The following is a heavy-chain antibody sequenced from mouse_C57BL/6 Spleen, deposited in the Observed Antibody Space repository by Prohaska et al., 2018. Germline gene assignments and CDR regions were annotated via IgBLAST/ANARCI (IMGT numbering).Heavy chain of an antibody. Sequence: AQLQQPGAELVRPGSSVKLSCKASCYTFTSYWIHWVKQRPIQALEWIGSIDTSDSETHYNQKFKDKATLTVDKSSSTAYMQLSSRTSEDYAVYYCARGGDWYFDVWGTGTTVTVSS. J-gene: IGHJ1*03. CDR3: ARGGDWYFDV. CDR2: IDTSDSET. CDR1: CYTFTSYW. V-gene: IGHV1-52*01.